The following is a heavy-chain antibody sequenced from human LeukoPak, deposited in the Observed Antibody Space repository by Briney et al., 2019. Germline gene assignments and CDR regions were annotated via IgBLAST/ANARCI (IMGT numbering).Heavy chain of an antibody. V-gene: IGHV3-15*07. CDR1: GFTFTNAW. D-gene: IGHD1-20*01. CDR3: STLTSRGLSDS. Sequence: PGGSLRLSCAASGFTFTNAWMNWVRQAPGKGLEWVGRIKSKADGETIDYAAPVKGRFTFSRDDSKNMLYLQMHSLKSEDTAVYYCSTLTSRGLSDSWGQGTLVTVSS. CDR2: IKSKADGETI. J-gene: IGHJ4*02.